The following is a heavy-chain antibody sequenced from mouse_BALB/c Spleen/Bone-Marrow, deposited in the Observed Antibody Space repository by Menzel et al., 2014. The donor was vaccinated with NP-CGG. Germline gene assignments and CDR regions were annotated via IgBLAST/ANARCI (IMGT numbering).Heavy chain of an antibody. Sequence: QVQPKESGPGLVAPSQSLSITCTVSGFSLTDYGVSWIRQPPGKGLEWLGVIWGVGTTYYNSALKSRLSISKDNSRSQVFLKMNSLQTDDPAMYYCAKIYYDFDGFAHWGQGTLVTVSA. J-gene: IGHJ3*01. CDR3: AKIYYDFDGFAH. CDR2: IWGVGTT. D-gene: IGHD2-4*01. V-gene: IGHV2-6-5*01. CDR1: GFSLTDYG.